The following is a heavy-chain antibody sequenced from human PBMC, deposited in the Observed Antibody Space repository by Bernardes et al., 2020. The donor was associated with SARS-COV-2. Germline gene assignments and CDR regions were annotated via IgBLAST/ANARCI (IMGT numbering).Heavy chain of an antibody. D-gene: IGHD3-10*01. CDR1: GYTFTTYA. CDR2: INTNTGNP. J-gene: IGHJ4*02. Sequence: ASVKVSCKASGYTFTTYAINWVRQAPGQGLEWMGWINTNTGNPTYAQGFTGRFVFSLDTSVSTAYLQISSLKAEDTAVYYCARTGALLWFGELFLDYWGQGTLVTVSS. CDR3: ARTGALLWFGELFLDY. V-gene: IGHV7-4-1*02.